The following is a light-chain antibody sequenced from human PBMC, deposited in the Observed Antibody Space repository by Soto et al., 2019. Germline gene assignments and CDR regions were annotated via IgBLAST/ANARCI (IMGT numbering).Light chain of an antibody. CDR2: EAS. CDR3: QQYANLPYT. CDR1: QNINKY. V-gene: IGKV1-33*01. Sequence: DIQMTQSPSSLSASVGDRVTITCQASQNINKYLTWYQQKPGRAPKLLIYEASNLETGVPSRFSGSASGTDFTFTISGLQPEDIGAYYCQQYANLPYTFGQGTKLEVK. J-gene: IGKJ2*01.